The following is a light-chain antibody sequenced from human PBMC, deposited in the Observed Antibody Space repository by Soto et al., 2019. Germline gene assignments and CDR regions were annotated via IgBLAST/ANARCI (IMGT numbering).Light chain of an antibody. CDR3: LQYGSSPRT. CDR2: GAS. J-gene: IGKJ1*01. V-gene: IGKV3-20*01. Sequence: EIVLTQPPGTLTLSPGGTATLSCRASESVSTSYLAWYQQSPGQAPRLLIYGASNRATGIPDRFSGSGSGTDFTLIISRLEPEDFAVYSCLQYGSSPRTFGQGTKVDIK. CDR1: ESVSTSY.